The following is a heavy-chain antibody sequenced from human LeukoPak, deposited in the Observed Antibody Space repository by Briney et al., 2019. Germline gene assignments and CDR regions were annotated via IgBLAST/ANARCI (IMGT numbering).Heavy chain of an antibody. J-gene: IGHJ6*03. D-gene: IGHD4-11*01. CDR2: INHSGST. CDR3: ARYHAGYSSYRYYYYYMDV. Sequence: SETLSLTCAVYGGSFSGYYWSWIRQPPGKGLEWIGEINHSGSTNYNPSLKSRVTISVDTSKNQFSLKLSSVTAADTAVYYCARYHAGYSSYRYYYYYMDVWGKGTTVTVSS. V-gene: IGHV4-34*01. CDR1: GGSFSGYY.